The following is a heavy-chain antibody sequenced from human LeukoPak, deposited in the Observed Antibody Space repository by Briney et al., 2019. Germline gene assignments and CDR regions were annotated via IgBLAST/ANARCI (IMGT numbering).Heavy chain of an antibody. CDR2: IYYSGST. CDR3: ARGIPYYYDSSGPLYYFDY. V-gene: IGHV4-59*01. CDR1: GGSISSYY. Sequence: SETLSLTCTVSGGSISSYYWSWIRQPPGKGLEWIGYIYYSGSTNYNPSLKSRVTISVDTSKNQFSLKLSSVTAADTAVYYCARGIPYYYDSSGPLYYFDYWGQGTLVTVSS. J-gene: IGHJ4*02. D-gene: IGHD3-22*01.